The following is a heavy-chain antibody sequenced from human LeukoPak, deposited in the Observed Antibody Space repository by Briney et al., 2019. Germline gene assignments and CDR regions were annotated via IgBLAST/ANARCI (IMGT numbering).Heavy chain of an antibody. CDR3: ARETGYCSSSSCYNYFDY. J-gene: IGHJ4*02. CDR1: GGSISSSSYY. Sequence: SETLSLTCTVSGGSISSSSYYWGWIRQPPGKGLEWIGSIYYSGSTYYNPSLKSRVTISAGTSKNQFSLKLSSVTAADTAVYYCARETGYCSSSSCYNYFDYWGQGTLVTVSS. D-gene: IGHD2-2*02. V-gene: IGHV4-39*02. CDR2: IYYSGST.